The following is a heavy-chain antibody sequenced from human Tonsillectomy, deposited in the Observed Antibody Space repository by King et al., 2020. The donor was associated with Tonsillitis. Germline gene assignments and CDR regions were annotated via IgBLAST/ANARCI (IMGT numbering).Heavy chain of an antibody. CDR1: GYSFSNDW. Sequence: QLVQSGAEVKKPGESLEISCEGSGYSFSNDWIGWVRQMPGKGLEWMGIIYLGDSDTRYSPSFQGQVTISADKSINTAYLQWSSLKASDTAMYYCARLRWPWYFDLWGRGTLVTVSS. D-gene: IGHD4-23*01. CDR3: ARLRWPWYFDL. V-gene: IGHV5-51*01. CDR2: IYLGDSDT. J-gene: IGHJ2*01.